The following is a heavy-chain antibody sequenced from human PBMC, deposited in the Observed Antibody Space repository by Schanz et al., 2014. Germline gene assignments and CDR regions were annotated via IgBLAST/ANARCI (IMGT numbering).Heavy chain of an antibody. Sequence: EVQLVESGGSLVQPGGSLRLSCAASGFTFRSYSMNWVRQAPGKGLEWISYISSTSRATYYADSVKGRFTTSRDNGKKSMYLQMNSLRDEDTAVYYCARLDSSSWYPRYWGQGTLVTVSS. J-gene: IGHJ4*02. CDR2: ISSTSRAT. CDR3: ARLDSSSWYPRY. D-gene: IGHD6-13*01. CDR1: GFTFRSYS. V-gene: IGHV3-48*02.